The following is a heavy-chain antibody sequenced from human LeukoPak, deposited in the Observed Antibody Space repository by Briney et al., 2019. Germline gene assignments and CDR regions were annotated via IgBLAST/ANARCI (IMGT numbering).Heavy chain of an antibody. CDR1: GGSISSYY. Sequence: PSETLSLTCTVSGGSISSYYWSWIRQPPGKRLEWIGYIYYSGSTNYNPSLKSRVTISVDTSKNQFSLKLSSVTAADTAVYYCARDARRADGYNPRYFDYWGQGTLVTVSS. D-gene: IGHD5-24*01. CDR3: ARDARRADGYNPRYFDY. V-gene: IGHV4-59*01. CDR2: IYYSGST. J-gene: IGHJ4*02.